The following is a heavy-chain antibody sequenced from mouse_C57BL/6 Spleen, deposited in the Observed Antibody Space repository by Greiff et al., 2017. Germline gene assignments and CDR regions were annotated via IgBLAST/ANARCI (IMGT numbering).Heavy chain of an antibody. D-gene: IGHD2-12*01. V-gene: IGHV1-82*01. Sequence: QVQLQQSGPELVKPGASVKISCKASGYAFSSSWMNWVKQRPGQGLEWIGRIYPGDGDTNYNGKFKGKATLTADKSSSTAYMQLSSLTSEDSAVYYCATPYDCYYGGFAYWGQGTLVTVSA. CDR1: GYAFSSSW. J-gene: IGHJ3*01. CDR3: ATPYDCYYGGFAY. CDR2: IYPGDGDT.